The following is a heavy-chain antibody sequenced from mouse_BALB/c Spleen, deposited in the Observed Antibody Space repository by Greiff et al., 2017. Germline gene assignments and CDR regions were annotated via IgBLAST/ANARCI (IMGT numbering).Heavy chain of an antibody. CDR1: GYTFTSYY. J-gene: IGHJ3*01. Sequence: QGQLQQPGAELVKPGASVKLSCKASGYTFTSYYMYWVKQRPGQGLEWIGGINPSNGGTNFNEKFKSKATLTVDKSSSTAYMQLSSLTSEDSAVYYCTRGGAWFAYWGQGTLVTVSA. V-gene: IGHV1S81*02. CDR2: INPSNGGT. CDR3: TRGGAWFAY.